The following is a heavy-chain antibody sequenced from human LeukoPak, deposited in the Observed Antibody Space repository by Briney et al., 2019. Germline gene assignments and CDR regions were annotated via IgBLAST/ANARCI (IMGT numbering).Heavy chain of an antibody. CDR3: AKGSGGSSCSGLDC. V-gene: IGHV3-23*01. D-gene: IGHD2-15*01. J-gene: IGHJ4*02. CDR2: ISGNSGST. CDR1: GFTFSSYA. Sequence: GGSLRLSCAASGFTFSSYAMSWVPQAPGKGLEWVSVISGNSGSTYYADSVKGRFTISRDNFKNTLDLRMNSLRAEDAAVYYCAKGSGGSSCSGLDCWGQGSLV.